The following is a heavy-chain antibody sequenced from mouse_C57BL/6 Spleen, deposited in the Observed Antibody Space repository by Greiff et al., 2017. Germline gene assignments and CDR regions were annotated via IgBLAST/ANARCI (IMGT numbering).Heavy chain of an antibody. CDR3: ARGGYYFDY. CDR1: GYTFTTYP. CDR2: FHPYNDDT. J-gene: IGHJ2*01. V-gene: IGHV1-47*01. D-gene: IGHD3-1*01. Sequence: QVHVKQSGAELVKPGASVKMSCKASGYTFTTYPIEWMKQNHGKSLEGIVNFHPYNDDTKYNETFKGKATLTLEKSSSTVYLELSRLTSEDSAVYYCARGGYYFDYWGQGTTLTVSS.